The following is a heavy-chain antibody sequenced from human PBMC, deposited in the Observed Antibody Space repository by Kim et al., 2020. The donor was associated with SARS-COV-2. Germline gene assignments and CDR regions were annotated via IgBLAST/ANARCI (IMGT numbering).Heavy chain of an antibody. CDR3: ARSITMIVASPFDI. J-gene: IGHJ3*02. Sequence: SPSFQGQVTISADKSISTAYLQWSSLKASDTAMYYCARSITMIVASPFDIWGQGTMVTVSS. D-gene: IGHD3-22*01. V-gene: IGHV5-51*01.